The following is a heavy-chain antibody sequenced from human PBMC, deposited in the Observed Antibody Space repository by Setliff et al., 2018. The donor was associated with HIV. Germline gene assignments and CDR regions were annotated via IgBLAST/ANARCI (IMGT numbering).Heavy chain of an antibody. Sequence: SETLSLTCIVSGGSIDNYYWNWVRQPPGKGPEWIGYIYFTGSTNYNPSLKSRVTISVDTSKNQFSLKLSSVTAADTAVYYCARVKTYGDYPYYYYYMDVWGKGTTVTVSS. J-gene: IGHJ6*03. CDR2: IYFTGST. V-gene: IGHV4-59*01. CDR1: GGSIDNYY. CDR3: ARVKTYGDYPYYYYYMDV. D-gene: IGHD4-17*01.